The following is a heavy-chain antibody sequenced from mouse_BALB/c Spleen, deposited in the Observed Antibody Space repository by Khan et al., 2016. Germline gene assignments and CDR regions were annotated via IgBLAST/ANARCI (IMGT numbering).Heavy chain of an antibody. D-gene: IGHD4-1*01. Sequence: VQLQQPGAELVKPGASVKLSCTASGFNIKDTYMHWVKQRPEQGLEWIGRIDPANGNTKYDPTFQGKATITADTSSNTAYLQLSSLTSEDTAVYYCANWDWYFDVWGAGSTVTVAS. V-gene: IGHV14-3*02. J-gene: IGHJ1*01. CDR2: IDPANGNT. CDR3: ANWDWYFDV. CDR1: GFNIKDTY.